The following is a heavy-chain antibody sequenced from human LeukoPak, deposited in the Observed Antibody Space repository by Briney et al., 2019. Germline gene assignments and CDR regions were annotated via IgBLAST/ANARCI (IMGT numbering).Heavy chain of an antibody. D-gene: IGHD2-8*02. CDR1: GFTFSAFG. Sequence: PGGSLRLSCAASGFTFSAFGMHWVRQAPGKGLEWVTFIPYDGSDKYYADSVKGRFTISRDNSKSTLPLQMNSLRAEDTAIYYCATYRQVLLPFESWGQGTLVTVSS. V-gene: IGHV3-30*02. CDR3: ATYRQVLLPFES. J-gene: IGHJ4*02. CDR2: IPYDGSDK.